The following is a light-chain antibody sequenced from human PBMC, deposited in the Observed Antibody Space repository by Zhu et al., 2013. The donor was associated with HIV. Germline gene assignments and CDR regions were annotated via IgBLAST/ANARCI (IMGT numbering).Light chain of an antibody. J-gene: IGKJ1*01. V-gene: IGKV3-20*01. CDR1: QSIPSRS. CDR3: QHYGNSLWT. CDR2: GAS. Sequence: DIVMTQSPDSLAVSLGERATLFCRASQSIPSRSLAWYQHTSGQAPKLLIYGASSRATGISDRFSGSGSGTYFTLTISRLEPEDFAVYYCQHYGNSLWTFGPGTKVEIK.